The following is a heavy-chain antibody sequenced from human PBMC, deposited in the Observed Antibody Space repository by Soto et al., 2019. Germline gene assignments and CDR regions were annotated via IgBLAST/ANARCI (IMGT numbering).Heavy chain of an antibody. CDR3: ARYDFWSGYWSY. V-gene: IGHV4-59*03. Sequence: QVQLQESGPGLVKTSETLSLTCTVSGGSISTYYWSWIRQPPGKGLEWIGFIYYGGNTNYNPSFKSRVTMSVDTSKNQFSLKLSSVTAADTAVYYCARYDFWSGYWSYWGQGTLVTVSS. CDR1: GGSISTYY. D-gene: IGHD3-3*01. J-gene: IGHJ4*02. CDR2: IYYGGNT.